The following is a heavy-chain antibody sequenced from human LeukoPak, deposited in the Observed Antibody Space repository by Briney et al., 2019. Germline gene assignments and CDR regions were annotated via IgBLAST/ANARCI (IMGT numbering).Heavy chain of an antibody. CDR3: ARDPQYYDFWSGYYASIGIDY. V-gene: IGHV3-7*01. J-gene: IGHJ4*02. D-gene: IGHD3-3*01. CDR2: IKQDGSEK. Sequence: GGSLGLSCAASGFTFSSYWMSWVRQAPGKGLEWVANIKQDGSEKYYVDSVKGRFTISRDNAKNSLYLQMNSLRAEDTAVYYCARDPQYYDFWSGYYASIGIDYWGQGTLVTVSS. CDR1: GFTFSSYW.